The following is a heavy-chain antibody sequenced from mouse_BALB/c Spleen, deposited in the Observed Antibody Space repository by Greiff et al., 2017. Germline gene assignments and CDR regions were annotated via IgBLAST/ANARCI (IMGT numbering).Heavy chain of an antibody. CDR1: GFSLSTSGMG. V-gene: IGHV8-12*01. CDR3: ARITTVAEVAMDY. D-gene: IGHD1-1*01. J-gene: IGHJ4*01. CDR2: IYWDDDK. Sequence: QVTLKVSGPGILQPSQTLSLTCSFSGFSLSTSGMGVSWIRQPSGKGLEWLAHIYWDDDKRYNPSLKSRLTISKDTSRNQVFLKITSVDTADTATYYCARITTVAEVAMDYWGQGTSVTVSS.